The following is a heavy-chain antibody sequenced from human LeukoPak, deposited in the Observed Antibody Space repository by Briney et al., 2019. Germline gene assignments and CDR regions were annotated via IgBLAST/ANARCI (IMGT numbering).Heavy chain of an antibody. CDR1: GYTFTSYD. CDR2: MNPNSGNT. Sequence: GASVKVSCKASGYTFTSYDINWVRQATGQGLEWMGWMNPNSGNTGCAQKFQGRVTITRDTSISTAYMELSSLRSEDTAVYYCARRVTYYDILTGYLYYFDYWGQGTLVTVSS. J-gene: IGHJ4*02. V-gene: IGHV1-8*03. D-gene: IGHD3-9*01. CDR3: ARRVTYYDILTGYLYYFDY.